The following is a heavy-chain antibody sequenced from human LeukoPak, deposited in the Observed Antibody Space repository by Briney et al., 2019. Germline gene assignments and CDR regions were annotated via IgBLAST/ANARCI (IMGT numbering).Heavy chain of an antibody. V-gene: IGHV4-59*01. J-gene: IGHJ6*02. CDR2: IYYSGCT. CDR1: GGSISSYY. D-gene: IGHD3-16*01. CDR3: ARAAGDYYYYYYGMDV. Sequence: PSETLSLTCTVSGGSISSYYWSWIRQPPGKGLEWIGYIYYSGCTNYNPSLKSRVTISVDTSKNQFSLKLSSVTAADTAVYYCARAAGDYYYYYYGMDVWGQGTTVTVSS.